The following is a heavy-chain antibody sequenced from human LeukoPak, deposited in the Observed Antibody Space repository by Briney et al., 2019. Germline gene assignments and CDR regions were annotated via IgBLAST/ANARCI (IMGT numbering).Heavy chain of an antibody. D-gene: IGHD6-19*01. Sequence: GGSLRLSCAASGFTFSSYGMHWVRQAPGKGLEWVAVISYDGSNKYYADSVKGRFTISRDSSKNTLYLQMNSLRAEDTAVYYCAKDLSSGSFDPWGQGTLVTVSS. CDR1: GFTFSSYG. J-gene: IGHJ5*02. CDR3: AKDLSSGSFDP. CDR2: ISYDGSNK. V-gene: IGHV3-30*18.